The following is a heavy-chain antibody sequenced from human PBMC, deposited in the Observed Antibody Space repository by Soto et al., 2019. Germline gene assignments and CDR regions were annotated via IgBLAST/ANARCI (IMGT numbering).Heavy chain of an antibody. D-gene: IGHD4-17*01. CDR1: GFTFSSYA. V-gene: IGHV3-33*01. J-gene: IGHJ4*02. CDR2: IWYDGTQK. Sequence: GGSLSLSCAASGFTFSSYAMHWVRQAPGKGLEWLAAIWYDGTQKYYAESAKGRFTISRDNSKNTLYLEVNSLRAEDTAVYYCARSGGTTVTGLWHFDSWGQGTLVTVSS. CDR3: ARSGGTTVTGLWHFDS.